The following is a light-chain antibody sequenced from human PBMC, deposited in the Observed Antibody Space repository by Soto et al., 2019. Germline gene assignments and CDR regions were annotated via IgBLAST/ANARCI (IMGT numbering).Light chain of an antibody. CDR1: SSDVGGFTY. CDR3: SSYAKRSTLEGV. J-gene: IGLJ1*01. Sequence: QSALTQPASVSGSPGQSITISCTATSSDVGGFTYVSWYQQHPGKAPKLMIYEVSNRPSGVSNRFSGSQSGNTAPLTISGLQAEDEADYYCSSYAKRSTLEGVFGTGTKVTVL. CDR2: EVS. V-gene: IGLV2-14*01.